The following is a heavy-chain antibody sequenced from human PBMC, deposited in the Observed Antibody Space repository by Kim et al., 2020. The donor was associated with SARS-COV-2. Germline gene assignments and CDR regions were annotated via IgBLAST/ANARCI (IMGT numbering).Heavy chain of an antibody. J-gene: IGHJ6*02. CDR1: GYSFTSYW. V-gene: IGHV5-10-1*01. Sequence: GESLKISCKGSGYSFTSYWISWVRQMPGKGLEWMGRIDPSDSYTNYSPSFQGHVTISADMSISTAYLQWSSLKASDTAMYYCARPANYDSSGQGGYYYYGMDVWGQGTTVTVSS. CDR2: IDPSDSYT. CDR3: ARPANYDSSGQGGYYYYGMDV. D-gene: IGHD3-22*01.